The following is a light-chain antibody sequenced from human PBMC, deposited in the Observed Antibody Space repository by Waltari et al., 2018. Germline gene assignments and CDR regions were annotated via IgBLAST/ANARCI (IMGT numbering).Light chain of an antibody. V-gene: IGKV4-1*01. CDR2: WAS. CDR3: QQYYIAQYT. J-gene: IGKJ2*01. CDR1: QSVLFSADNTNY. Sequence: DIVMTQSPDSLTVSLGERATINCTSSQSVLFSADNTNYLSWYQQKPGQPPKLLIYWASTRESRVPDRFSRSGSGTVFPLTISSLQAEDVAVYFCQQYYIAQYTFGQGTKLEIK.